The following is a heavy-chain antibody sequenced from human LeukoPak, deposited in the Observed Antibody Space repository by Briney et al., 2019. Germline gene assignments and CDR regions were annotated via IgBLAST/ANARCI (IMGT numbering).Heavy chain of an antibody. Sequence: SETLSLTCTVSGGSISSYYWSWIRQPPGKGLEWIGYIYYSGSTNYNPSLKSRVTISVDTSKNQFSLKLSSVTAADTAVYYCARHKRSSGSALDYWGQGTLVTVSS. CDR2: IYYSGST. CDR1: GGSISSYY. D-gene: IGHD3-22*01. J-gene: IGHJ4*02. V-gene: IGHV4-59*08. CDR3: ARHKRSSGSALDY.